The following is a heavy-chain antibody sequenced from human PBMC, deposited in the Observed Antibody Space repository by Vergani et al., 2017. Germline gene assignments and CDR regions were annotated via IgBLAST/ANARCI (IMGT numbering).Heavy chain of an antibody. D-gene: IGHD2-21*02. CDR1: FDSIRNLY. V-gene: IGHV4-59*11. J-gene: IGHJ4*02. CDR3: ARRVVTAFTFDY. Sequence: QVQLQESGPGLVKSSETLSLTCSVSFDSIRNLYCNWIRQPPGKGLEWIGYIYYSGSTNYNPSLKSRVTISVDTSKNQFSLKLSSVTAADTAVYYCARRVVTAFTFDYWGQGTLVTVSS. CDR2: IYYSGST.